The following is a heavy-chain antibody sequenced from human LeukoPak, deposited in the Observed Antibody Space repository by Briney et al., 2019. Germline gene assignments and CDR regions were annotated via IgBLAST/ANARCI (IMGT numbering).Heavy chain of an antibody. J-gene: IGHJ4*02. CDR2: INPNSGGT. CDR1: GYTFTGYY. D-gene: IGHD6-13*01. Sequence: ASVKVSCKASGYTFTGYYMHWVRQAPGQGLEWMGWINPNSGGTNYAQKFQGRVTMTRDTSISTAYMELSRLRSDDTAVYYCARDRGVGSWYHFFDYWGQGTLVTVSS. CDR3: ARDRGVGSWYHFFDY. V-gene: IGHV1-2*02.